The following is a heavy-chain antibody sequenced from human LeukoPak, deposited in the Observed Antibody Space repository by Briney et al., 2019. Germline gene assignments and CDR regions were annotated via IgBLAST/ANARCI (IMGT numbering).Heavy chain of an antibody. CDR2: IYTSGST. J-gene: IGHJ5*02. V-gene: IGHV4-4*07. CDR1: GGFISSYY. CDR3: ARDSLVHPNRWFDP. Sequence: PSETLSLTCTVSGGFISSYYWSWIRQPAGKGLECIGRIYTSGSTNYNPSLKSRVTMSLDTSKNQFSLKLSSVTAADTAVYYCARDSLVHPNRWFDPWGQGTLVTVSS. D-gene: IGHD2-2*01.